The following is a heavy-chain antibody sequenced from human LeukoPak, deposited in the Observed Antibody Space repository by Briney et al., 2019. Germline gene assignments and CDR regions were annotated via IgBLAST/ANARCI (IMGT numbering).Heavy chain of an antibody. CDR3: AKVKHYYDSSGPFDY. D-gene: IGHD3-22*01. CDR2: ISWNSGSI. CDR1: GFTFDDYA. Sequence: GRSLRLSCAASGFTFDDYAMHWVRQAPGKGLEWVSGISWNSGSIGYADSVKGRFTISRDNAKNSLYLQMNSLRAEDTALYYCAKVKHYYDSSGPFDYWGQGTLVTVSP. J-gene: IGHJ4*02. V-gene: IGHV3-9*01.